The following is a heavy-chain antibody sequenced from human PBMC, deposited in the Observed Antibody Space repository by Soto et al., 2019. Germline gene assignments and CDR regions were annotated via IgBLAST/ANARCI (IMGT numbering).Heavy chain of an antibody. J-gene: IGHJ6*02. CDR3: ARDASYYSLGSGYYPSRDGMDV. CDR1: GFTFSSFG. Sequence: QVQVVESGGGVVQPGRSLRLSCAASGFTFSSFGMHWVRQAPGKGLEWVSLIWYDGSKKSYGDSVKGRFTISRDNSRNTVYLQVNSLRADDTAVYYCARDASYYSLGSGYYPSRDGMDVWGQGTTVTVSS. V-gene: IGHV3-33*01. D-gene: IGHD3-3*01. CDR2: IWYDGSKK.